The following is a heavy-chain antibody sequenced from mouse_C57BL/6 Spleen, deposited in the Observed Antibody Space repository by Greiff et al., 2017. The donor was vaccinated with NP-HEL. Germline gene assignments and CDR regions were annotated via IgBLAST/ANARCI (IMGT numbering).Heavy chain of an antibody. CDR2: IYPGDGDT. J-gene: IGHJ4*01. V-gene: IGHV1-82*01. Sequence: VQLQQSGPELVKPGASVKISCKASGYAFSSSWMNWVKQRPGKGLEWIGRIYPGDGDTNYNGKFKGKATLTADKSSSTAYMQLSSLTSEDSAVYFCARSEGNYPYYYAMDYWGQRTSVTVSS. D-gene: IGHD2-1*01. CDR1: GYAFSSSW. CDR3: ARSEGNYPYYYAMDY.